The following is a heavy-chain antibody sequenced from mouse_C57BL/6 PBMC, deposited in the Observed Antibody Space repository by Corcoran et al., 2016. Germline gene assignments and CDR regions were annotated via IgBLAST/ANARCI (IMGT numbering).Heavy chain of an antibody. D-gene: IGHD1-1*02. CDR1: GYTFTDYY. J-gene: IGHJ2*01. V-gene: IGHV1-76*01. CDR2: IYPGSGNT. Sequence: QVQLKQSGAELVRPGASVKLSCKASGYTFTDYYINWVKQRPGQGLEWIARIYPGSGNTYYNEKFKGKATLTAEKSSSTDYMQLSSLTSEYSAVYFCARSGYGHFDYWGQGTTLTVSS. CDR3: ARSGYGHFDY.